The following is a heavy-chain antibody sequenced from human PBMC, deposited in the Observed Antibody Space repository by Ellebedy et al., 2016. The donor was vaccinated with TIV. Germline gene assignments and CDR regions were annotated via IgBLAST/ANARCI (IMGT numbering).Heavy chain of an antibody. V-gene: IGHV1-18*01. CDR2: ISTYNVNT. D-gene: IGHD3-22*01. CDR1: GYTFTNYG. Sequence: AASVKVSCKASGYTFTNYGLSWVRQAPGQGLEWMGWISTYNVNTNYAQNFQGRVTMTRDTSTSTAYMELRSLRSDDTAVYYCASVFIGRPFDYWGQGTLVTVSS. J-gene: IGHJ4*02. CDR3: ASVFIGRPFDY.